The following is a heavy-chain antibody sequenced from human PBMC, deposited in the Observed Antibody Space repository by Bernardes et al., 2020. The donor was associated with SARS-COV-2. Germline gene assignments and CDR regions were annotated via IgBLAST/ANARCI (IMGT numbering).Heavy chain of an antibody. D-gene: IGHD6-19*01. CDR3: AHRRSSGWYQYYFDY. CDR2: IYWDDDK. CDR1: GFSLNTGGVG. J-gene: IGHJ4*02. V-gene: IGHV2-5*02. Sequence: SGPTLMKPTQTLTLACTFSGFSLNTGGVGVGWIRQPPGKALEWLALIYWDDDKRYSPSLKSRLTIAKDTSKNQVVLTMTNMDPVDTATYYCAHRRSSGWYQYYFDYWGQGTLVTVSS.